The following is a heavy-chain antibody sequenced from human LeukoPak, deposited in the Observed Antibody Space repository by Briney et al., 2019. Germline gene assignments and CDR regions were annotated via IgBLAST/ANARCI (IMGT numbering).Heavy chain of an antibody. D-gene: IGHD5-18*01. CDR1: GFTFSDYY. CDR3: ARDPRIQLWSPFDY. Sequence: PGGSLRLSCAASGFTFSDYYMSWIRQAPGKGLEWVSYISSSGSTIYYADSVKGRFTISRDNAKNSLYLQMNSLRAEDTAVYYCARDPRIQLWSPFDYGGRGTLVTVSS. CDR2: ISSSGSTI. J-gene: IGHJ4*02. V-gene: IGHV3-11*01.